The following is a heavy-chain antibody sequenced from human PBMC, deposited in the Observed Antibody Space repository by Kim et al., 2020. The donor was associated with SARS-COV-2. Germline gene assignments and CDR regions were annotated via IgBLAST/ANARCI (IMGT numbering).Heavy chain of an antibody. CDR2: TSYDGNIK. D-gene: IGHD1-26*01. Sequence: GGSLRLSCAASGFNFSGYAMHWVRQAPGKGLQWVAVTSYDGNIKYYADSVKGRFTISRDNSKNTLYLQMNSLRAEDTAIYYCATDNIGWEPLSGSRRGPYFYYGMDVWGQGTTVTISS. V-gene: IGHV3-30*04. J-gene: IGHJ6*02. CDR3: ATDNIGWEPLSGSRRGPYFYYGMDV. CDR1: GFNFSGYA.